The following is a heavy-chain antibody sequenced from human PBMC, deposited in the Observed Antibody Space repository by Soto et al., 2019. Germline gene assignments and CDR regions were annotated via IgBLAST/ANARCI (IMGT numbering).Heavy chain of an antibody. CDR1: GGSITSYY. CDR2: IPYGGST. J-gene: IGHJ4*02. D-gene: IGHD1-26*01. V-gene: IGHV4-59*01. CDR3: ARGVGATHFDY. Sequence: PSETLSLTCTVSGGSITSYYWTWIRQPPGKGLEWIGYIPYGGSTNYNPSLKSRVTMSIDTSKNQFSLKLSSVTAADTAVYYCARGVGATHFDYWGQGTLVTVS.